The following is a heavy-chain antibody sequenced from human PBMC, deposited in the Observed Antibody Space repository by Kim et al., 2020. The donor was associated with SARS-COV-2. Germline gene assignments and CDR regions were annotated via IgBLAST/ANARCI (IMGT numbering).Heavy chain of an antibody. Sequence: SETLSLTCTVSGGSITDYYWPWIRQAPGKGLEWIGYMYYGAGANYNPSLKSRVTVSIDTSKNQFSLKLASVTAADTALYYCARFGGSSTPLSAFDIWGQG. V-gene: IGHV4-59*01. CDR2: MYYGAGA. CDR3: ARFGGSSTPLSAFDI. J-gene: IGHJ3*02. D-gene: IGHD3-16*01. CDR1: GGSITDYY.